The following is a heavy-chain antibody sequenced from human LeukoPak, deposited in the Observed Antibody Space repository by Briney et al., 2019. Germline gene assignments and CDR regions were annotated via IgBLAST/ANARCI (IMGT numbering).Heavy chain of an antibody. Sequence: GGSLRLSCAASGFTFSSYSMNWVRQAPGKGLEWVSSISSSSGYIYYADSVKGRFTISRDNAKNSLHLQMNSLRAEDTAVYYCARDRHSSSFMFDPWGQGTLVTVSS. CDR3: ARDRHSSSFMFDP. D-gene: IGHD6-6*01. J-gene: IGHJ5*02. CDR2: ISSSSGYI. V-gene: IGHV3-21*01. CDR1: GFTFSSYS.